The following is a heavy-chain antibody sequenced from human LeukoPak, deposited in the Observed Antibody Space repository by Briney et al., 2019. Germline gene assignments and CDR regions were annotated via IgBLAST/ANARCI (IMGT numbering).Heavy chain of an antibody. CDR2: IYYSGST. V-gene: IGHV4-61*05. J-gene: IGHJ4*02. CDR1: GGSISSSSYY. D-gene: IGHD6-13*01. Sequence: SETLSLTCTVSGGSISSSSYYWGWIRQPPGKGLEWIGYIYYSGSTNYNPSLKSRVTISVDTSKNQFSLKLSSVTAADTAVYYCARSFGAGPFDYWGQGTLVTVS. CDR3: ARSFGAGPFDY.